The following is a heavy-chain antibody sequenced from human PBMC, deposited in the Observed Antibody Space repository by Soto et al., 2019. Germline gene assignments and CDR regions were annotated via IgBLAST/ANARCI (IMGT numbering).Heavy chain of an antibody. CDR2: IIPIFGTA. CDR1: GGTFSSYA. V-gene: IGHV1-69*01. Sequence: QVQLVQSGAEVKKPGSSVKVSCKASGGTFSSYAISWVRQAPGQGLEWMGGIIPIFGTANHAQKFQGRVTITADESTSTAYMELSSLRSEDTAVYYCAEATRGVVAPYYYYGMDVWGQGTTVTVSS. D-gene: IGHD2-15*01. J-gene: IGHJ6*02. CDR3: AEATRGVVAPYYYYGMDV.